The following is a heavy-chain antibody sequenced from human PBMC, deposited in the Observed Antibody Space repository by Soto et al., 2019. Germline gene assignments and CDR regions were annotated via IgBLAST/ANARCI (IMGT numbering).Heavy chain of an antibody. CDR2: IIPIFGTA. CDR1: GGTFSSYA. V-gene: IGHV1-69*13. Sequence: ASVKVSCKASGGTFSSYAISWVRQAPGQGLEWMGGIIPIFGTANYAQKFQGRVTITADESTSTAYMELSSLRSEDTAVYYCARAAYSSGWYYYYGMDVWGQGTTVTVSS. CDR3: ARAAYSSGWYYYYGMDV. J-gene: IGHJ6*01. D-gene: IGHD6-19*01.